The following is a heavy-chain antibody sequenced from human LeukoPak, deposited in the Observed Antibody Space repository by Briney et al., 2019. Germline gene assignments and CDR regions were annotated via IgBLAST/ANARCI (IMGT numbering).Heavy chain of an antibody. V-gene: IGHV4-59*08. CDR2: IYYSGST. J-gene: IGHJ5*02. Sequence: SETLSLTCTASGGSISSYYWSWIRQPPGKGLEWIGYIYYSGSTNYNPSLKSRVTISVDTSKNQFSLKLSSVTAADTAVYYCARTYDFWSGQAGNWFDPWGQGTLVTVSS. CDR3: ARTYDFWSGQAGNWFDP. CDR1: GGSISSYY. D-gene: IGHD3-3*01.